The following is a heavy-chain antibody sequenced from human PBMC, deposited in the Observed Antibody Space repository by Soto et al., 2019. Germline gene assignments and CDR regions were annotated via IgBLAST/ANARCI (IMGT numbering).Heavy chain of an antibody. D-gene: IGHD6-13*01. CDR3: ARGVNSWYFDY. CDR1: GGSISSYY. CDR2: IYYSGST. J-gene: IGHJ4*02. Sequence: SETLSLTCTVSGGSISSYYWSWIRQAPEKGLEWIGYIYYSGSTSYDPSLKSRVTISVDTSKNQFSLMLSSVTAADTAVYYCARGVNSWYFDYWGLGTLVPVSS. V-gene: IGHV4-59*01.